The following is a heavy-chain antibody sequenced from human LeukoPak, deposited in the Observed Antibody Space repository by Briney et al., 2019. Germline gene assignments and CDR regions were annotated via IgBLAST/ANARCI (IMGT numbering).Heavy chain of an antibody. D-gene: IGHD3-16*02. CDR2: FDPEDGET. CDR3: ATGGWRLGELSWVDY. J-gene: IGHJ4*02. CDR1: GYTLTELS. Sequence: ASVKVSCEVSGYTLTELSMHWVRQAPGKGLEWMGGFDPEDGETIYAQKFQGRVTMTEDTSTDTAYMELSSLRSEDTAVYYCATGGWRLGELSWVDYWGQGTLVTVSS. V-gene: IGHV1-24*01.